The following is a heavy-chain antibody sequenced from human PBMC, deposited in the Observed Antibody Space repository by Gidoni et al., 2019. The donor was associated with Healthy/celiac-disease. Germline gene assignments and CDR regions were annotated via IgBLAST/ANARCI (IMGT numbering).Heavy chain of an antibody. CDR3: ARGRLWTPSRFDY. CDR2: INHSGST. J-gene: IGHJ4*02. V-gene: IGHV4-34*01. D-gene: IGHD3-3*01. Sequence: QPPGKGLEWIGEINHSGSTNYNPSLKSRVHISVDTSKNLFSLKLSSVTAADTAVYYCARGRLWTPSRFDYWGQRTLVTVSS.